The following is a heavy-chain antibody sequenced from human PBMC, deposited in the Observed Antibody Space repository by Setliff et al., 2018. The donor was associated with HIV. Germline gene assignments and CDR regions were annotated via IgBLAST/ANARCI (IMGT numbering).Heavy chain of an antibody. D-gene: IGHD3-3*01. CDR1: GYTFTSYS. CDR2: INPSGGST. J-gene: IGHJ4*02. CDR3: ARGLNVLSGYTWVV. Sequence: ASVKVSCKASGYTFTSYSMHWVRQAPGQGLQWMGIINPSGGSTTYAQKFQGRVTMTRDTSTTTIFMELSSLRSEDTAVYYCARGLNVLSGYTWVVWGQGTPVTVSS. V-gene: IGHV1-46*01.